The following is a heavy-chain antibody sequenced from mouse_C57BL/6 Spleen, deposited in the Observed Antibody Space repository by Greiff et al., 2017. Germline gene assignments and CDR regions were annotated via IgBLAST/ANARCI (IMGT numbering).Heavy chain of an antibody. CDR3: ARGDYPLAY. Sequence: VQLKESGPGLVKPSQSLSLTCSVTGYSITSGYYWNWIRQFPGNKLEWMGYISYDGSNNYNPSLKNRISITRDTSKNQFFLKLNSVTTEDTATYYCARGDYPLAYWGQGTLVTVSA. CDR2: ISYDGSN. CDR1: GYSITSGYY. J-gene: IGHJ3*01. V-gene: IGHV3-6*01. D-gene: IGHD2-4*01.